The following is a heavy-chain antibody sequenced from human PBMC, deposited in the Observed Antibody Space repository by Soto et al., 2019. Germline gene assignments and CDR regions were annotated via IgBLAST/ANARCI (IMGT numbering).Heavy chain of an antibody. CDR2: IIPIFGTA. D-gene: IGHD2-21*02. J-gene: IGHJ4*02. CDR3: ARVPYCGGDCPYYFDY. Sequence: QVQLVQSGAEVKKPGSSVKVSCKASGGTFSSYAISWVRQAPGQGLEWMGGIIPIFGTANYAQKFQGRVTITADESTSTAYMELSSLRSEDMAVYYCARVPYCGGDCPYYFDYWGQGTLVTVSS. CDR1: GGTFSSYA. V-gene: IGHV1-69*12.